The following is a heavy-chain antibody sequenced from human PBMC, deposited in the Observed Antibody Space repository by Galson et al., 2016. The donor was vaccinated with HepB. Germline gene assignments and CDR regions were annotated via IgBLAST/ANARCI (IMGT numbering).Heavy chain of an antibody. V-gene: IGHV3-74*01. D-gene: IGHD6-13*01. CDR1: GFTFSRYW. J-gene: IGHJ6*02. CDR3: AREAKLAAPDYYGMDV. Sequence: SLRLSCAASGFTFSRYWMHWVRQVPGKGLVWVSRINSDGSSRNYADSVKGRFTISRDNAESTLYLQMNSLRSEDTAVYYCAREAKLAAPDYYGMDVWGQGTTVTVSS. CDR2: INSDGSSR.